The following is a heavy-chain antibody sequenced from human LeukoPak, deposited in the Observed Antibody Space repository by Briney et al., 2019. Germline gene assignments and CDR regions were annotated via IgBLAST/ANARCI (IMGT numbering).Heavy chain of an antibody. Sequence: GAPVKVSCKASGYTFTSYDINWVRQATGQGLEWMGWMNPNSGNTGYAQKFQGRVTMTRNTSISTAYMELSSLRSEDMAVYYCARRHVDTAMVTCFDYWGQGTLVTVSS. J-gene: IGHJ4*02. CDR2: MNPNSGNT. D-gene: IGHD5-18*01. V-gene: IGHV1-8*01. CDR1: GYTFTSYD. CDR3: ARRHVDTAMVTCFDY.